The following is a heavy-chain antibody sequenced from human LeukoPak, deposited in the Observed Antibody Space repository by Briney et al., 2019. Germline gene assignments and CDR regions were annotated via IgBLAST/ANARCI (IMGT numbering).Heavy chain of an antibody. CDR2: ISAYNGNT. CDR1: GGTFSSYA. J-gene: IGHJ4*02. CDR3: AREVSIAVAPDY. V-gene: IGHV1-18*01. D-gene: IGHD6-19*01. Sequence: ASVKVSCKASGGTFSSYAISWVRQAPGQGLEWMGWISAYNGNTNYAQKLQGRVTMTTDTSTSTAYMELRSLRSDDTAVYYCAREVSIAVAPDYWGQGTLVTVSS.